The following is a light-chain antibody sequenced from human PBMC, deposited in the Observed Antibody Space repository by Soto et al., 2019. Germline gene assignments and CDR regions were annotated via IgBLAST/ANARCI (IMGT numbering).Light chain of an antibody. J-gene: IGKJ5*01. V-gene: IGKV1-39*01. Sequence: DILMTQSPSSLSASVGDSVTLTCRTSQPISTYLNWYQHKSGRAPQLLIYAASSLQTGVPSRFSGSGSGTDFTLSINSLQPEDFATYYCQQAYSFPITFGQGTRLEIK. CDR1: QPISTY. CDR3: QQAYSFPIT. CDR2: AAS.